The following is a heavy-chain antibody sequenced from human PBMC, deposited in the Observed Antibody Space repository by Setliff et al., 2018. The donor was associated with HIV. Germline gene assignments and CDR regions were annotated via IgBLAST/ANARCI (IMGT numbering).Heavy chain of an antibody. J-gene: IGHJ4*02. V-gene: IGHV5-51*01. Sequence: GESLKISCEGSGYSFTSHWIGWVRQRPGKGLEWIGIIYPGDSDTTYSPSFQGQVHISVDKSISTAYLQWSSLKASDTAMYFCVRSGGVGELYGFRGQGTLVTVSS. CDR2: IYPGDSDT. D-gene: IGHD3-10*01. CDR1: GYSFTSHW. CDR3: VRSGGVGELYGF.